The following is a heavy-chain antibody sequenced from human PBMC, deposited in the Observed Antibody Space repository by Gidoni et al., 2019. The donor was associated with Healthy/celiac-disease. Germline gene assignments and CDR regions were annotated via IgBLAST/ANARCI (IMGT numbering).Heavy chain of an antibody. CDR1: GFTFSSYG. Sequence: QVQLVESGGGVVQPGRSLRLSCSASGFTFSSYGMHWVRQASGKGLEWVGVIWYDGSNKYYADSVKGRFTISRDNSKNTLYLQMNSLRAEDTAVYYCARAVGSYSYQLDYWGQGTLVTVSS. J-gene: IGHJ4*02. CDR3: ARAVGSYSYQLDY. D-gene: IGHD1-26*01. CDR2: IWYDGSNK. V-gene: IGHV3-33*01.